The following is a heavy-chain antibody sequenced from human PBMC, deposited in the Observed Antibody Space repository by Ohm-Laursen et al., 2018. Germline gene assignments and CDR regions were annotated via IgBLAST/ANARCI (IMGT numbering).Heavy chain of an antibody. J-gene: IGHJ5*02. V-gene: IGHV3-48*01. CDR2: ISSGSGTI. CDR3: ARAPYSSPYNWFDP. D-gene: IGHD6-6*01. Sequence: SLRLSCAASGFTFSTYSMNWIRQAPGKGLEWISYISSGSGTINYADSVKGRFTVSRDNAKSSLYLQMNSLRAEDTAVYYCARAPYSSPYNWFDPWGQGTLVTVSS. CDR1: GFTFSTYS.